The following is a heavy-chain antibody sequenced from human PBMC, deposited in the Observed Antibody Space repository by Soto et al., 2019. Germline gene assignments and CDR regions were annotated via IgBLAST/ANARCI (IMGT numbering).Heavy chain of an antibody. CDR1: GGSISSSSYY. CDR3: ARERGYCSGGSCPVDY. V-gene: IGHV4-39*02. CDR2: IYYSGST. D-gene: IGHD2-15*01. J-gene: IGHJ4*02. Sequence: SETLSLTCTVSGGSISSSSYYWGWIRQPPEKGKERNGSIYYSGSTYYNPSLKSRVTISVDTSKNQFSLKLSSVTAADTVVYYCARERGYCSGGSCPVDYWGQGTLVTVSS.